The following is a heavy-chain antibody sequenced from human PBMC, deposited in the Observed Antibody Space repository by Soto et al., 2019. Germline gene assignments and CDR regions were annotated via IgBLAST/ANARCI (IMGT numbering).Heavy chain of an antibody. CDR2: IYYSGST. J-gene: IGHJ6*02. V-gene: IGHV4-31*03. CDR3: ARDRSYYYGSGSYSNGMDV. Sequence: SETLSLTCTVSGGSISSGGYYWSWIRQHPGKGLEWIGYIYYSGSTYYNPSLKSRVTISVDTSKNQFSLKLSSVTAADTAVYYCARDRSYYYGSGSYSNGMDVWGQGTTVTVSS. CDR1: GGSISSGGYY. D-gene: IGHD3-10*01.